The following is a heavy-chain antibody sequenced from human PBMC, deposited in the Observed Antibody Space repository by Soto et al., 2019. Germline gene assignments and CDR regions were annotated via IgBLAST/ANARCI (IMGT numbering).Heavy chain of an antibody. J-gene: IGHJ6*02. CDR1: SGPDRSHN. CDR2: VYYTGDT. CDR3: VRQGIDYLHGLVDV. Sequence: QVQLQQSGPRLVKPSETLSLTCTVSSGPDRSHNWGWIRQPPGRGLEWIGYVYYTGDTAYNPSPRGRFTISADTSTNDISLTLNSVTAADTAVYYCVRQGIDYLHGLVDVWGQGTTVSVSS. V-gene: IGHV4-59*08. D-gene: IGHD4-17*01.